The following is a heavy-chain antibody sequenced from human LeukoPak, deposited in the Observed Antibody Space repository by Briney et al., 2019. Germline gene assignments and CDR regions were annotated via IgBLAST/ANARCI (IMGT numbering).Heavy chain of an antibody. Sequence: GGSLRLSCAASGFTSSSYAMHWVRQAPGKGLEWVAVISYDGSNKYYADSVKGRFTISRDNSKNTLYLQMNSLRAEDTAVYYCARVNPLLAPGALDIWGQGTMVAVSS. CDR2: ISYDGSNK. V-gene: IGHV3-30-3*01. CDR1: GFTSSSYA. CDR3: ARVNPLLAPGALDI. J-gene: IGHJ3*02.